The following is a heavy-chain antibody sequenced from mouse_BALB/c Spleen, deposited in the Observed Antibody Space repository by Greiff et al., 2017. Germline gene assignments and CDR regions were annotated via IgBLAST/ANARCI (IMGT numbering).Heavy chain of an antibody. CDR1: GFTFSSFG. CDR2: ISSGSSTI. J-gene: IGHJ2*01. Sequence: EVKLMESGGGLEQPGGSRKLSCAASGFTFSSFGMHWVRQAPEKGLEWVAYISSGSSTIYYADTVKGRFTISRDNPKNTLFLQMTSLRSEDTAMYYCARSRGYYFDYWGQGTTRTVSS. V-gene: IGHV5-17*02. CDR3: ARSRGYYFDY. D-gene: IGHD3-3*01.